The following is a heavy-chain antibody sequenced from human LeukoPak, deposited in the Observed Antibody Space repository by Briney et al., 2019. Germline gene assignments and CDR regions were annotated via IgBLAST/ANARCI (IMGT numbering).Heavy chain of an antibody. D-gene: IGHD3-10*01. V-gene: IGHV3-30*02. Sequence: GGSLRLSCAASGFTFTNYGMHWVRQAPGKGLEWVAFIRYDGSNKYYADSVKGRFTISRDNSKNTLYLQMNSLRAEDTAVFYCARGHYYYGSGSYQYYFDYWGQGTLVTVSS. CDR2: IRYDGSNK. CDR3: ARGHYYYGSGSYQYYFDY. J-gene: IGHJ4*02. CDR1: GFTFTNYG.